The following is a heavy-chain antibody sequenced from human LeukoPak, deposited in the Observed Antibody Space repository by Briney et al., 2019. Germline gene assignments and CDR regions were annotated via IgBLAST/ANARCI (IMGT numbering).Heavy chain of an antibody. Sequence: GASVKVSCKVSGYTLTELSMHWVRQAPGKGLEWMGGFDPEDGEAIYAQKFQGRVTMTEDTSTDTAYMELSSLRSEDTAVYYCATEALDSGSTEHNWFDPWGQGTLVTVSS. CDR2: FDPEDGEA. V-gene: IGHV1-24*01. CDR1: GYTLTELS. CDR3: ATEALDSGSTEHNWFDP. J-gene: IGHJ5*02. D-gene: IGHD1-26*01.